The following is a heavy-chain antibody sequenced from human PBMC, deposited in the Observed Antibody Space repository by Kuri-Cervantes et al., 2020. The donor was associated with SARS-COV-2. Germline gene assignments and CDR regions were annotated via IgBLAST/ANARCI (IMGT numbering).Heavy chain of an antibody. V-gene: IGHV4-34*01. CDR3: ARTKGTIFGVVNWFDP. CDR1: GESFIGYY. D-gene: IGHD3-3*01. CDR2: IYYSGST. J-gene: IGHJ5*02. Sequence: SQTLSLTCAVYGESFIGYYWGWIRQPPGKGLEWIGSIYYSGSTYYNPSLKSRVTISVDTSKNQFSLKLSSVTAADTAVYYCARTKGTIFGVVNWFDPWGQGTLVTVSS.